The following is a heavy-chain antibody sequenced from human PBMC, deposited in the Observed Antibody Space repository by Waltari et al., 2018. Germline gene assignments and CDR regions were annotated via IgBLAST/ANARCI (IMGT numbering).Heavy chain of an antibody. V-gene: IGHV1-46*01. J-gene: IGHJ4*02. CDR3: AREKKGGYFDY. D-gene: IGHD3-22*01. CDR1: GYDSSGYY. CDR2: IRPSGDST. Sequence: QVQLVQSGAEVKKPGASMKVSCKASGYDSSGYYTHWVRQAPGQGLQWMGLIRPSGDSTNYAQKFRGRVSMTRDTSTNTVYMELGSLTSEDTAVYYCAREKKGGYFDYWGQGTPVTVSS.